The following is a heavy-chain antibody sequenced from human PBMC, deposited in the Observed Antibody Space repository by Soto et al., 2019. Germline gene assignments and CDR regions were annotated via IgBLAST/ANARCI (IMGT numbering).Heavy chain of an antibody. V-gene: IGHV4-59*01. CDR3: ARPYSDSPWWYDY. CDR2: IYYSGST. CDR1: GGSISSYY. Sequence: QVQLQESGPGLVKPSETLSLTCTVSGGSISSYYWSWIRQPPGKGLEWIGYIYYSGSTNYNPSLKSRVTISVDTSKNQFSLKLSSVTAADTAVYYCARPYSDSPWWYDYWGQGTLVTVSS. J-gene: IGHJ4*02. D-gene: IGHD3-22*01.